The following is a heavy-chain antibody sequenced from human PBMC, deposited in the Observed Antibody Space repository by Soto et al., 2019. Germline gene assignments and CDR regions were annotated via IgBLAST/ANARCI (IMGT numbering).Heavy chain of an antibody. J-gene: IGHJ4*02. CDR1: GYTFTHFY. D-gene: IGHD3-9*01. CDR2: ISPHNFNT. Sequence: QVQLEQSGAEVKKPGDSVKVSCKASGYTFTHFYITWVRQAPGQGLEWMGAISPHNFNTNYAQKVRGRVTLTTEKSTNTAYMDLRSLTSDDTAVYYCARDEGGYDILTGYYKAHHFDYWGQGVPVTVSS. V-gene: IGHV1-18*01. CDR3: ARDEGGYDILTGYYKAHHFDY.